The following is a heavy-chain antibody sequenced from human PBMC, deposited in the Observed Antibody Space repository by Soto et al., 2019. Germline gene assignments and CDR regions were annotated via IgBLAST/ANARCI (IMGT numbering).Heavy chain of an antibody. CDR1: GFTFSSYG. J-gene: IGHJ4*02. CDR3: AKDLIYYYDSSGPLDY. CDR2: ISYDGSNK. D-gene: IGHD3-22*01. Sequence: PGGSLRLSCPASGFTFSSYGMHWVRQAPGKGLEWVAVISYDGSNKYYADSVKGRFTISRDNSKNTLYLQMNSLRAEDTAVYYCAKDLIYYYDSSGPLDYWGQGTLVTVS. V-gene: IGHV3-30*18.